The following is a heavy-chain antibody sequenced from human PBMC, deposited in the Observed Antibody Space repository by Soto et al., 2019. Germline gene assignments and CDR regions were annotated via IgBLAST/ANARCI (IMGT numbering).Heavy chain of an antibody. J-gene: IGHJ4*02. D-gene: IGHD5-12*01. CDR3: ARGAPGDGYNFDH. CDR1: GYTFTGYY. V-gene: IGHV1-2*04. Sequence: ASVKVSCKASGYTFTGYYMHWVRQAPGQGLEWMGWINPNSGGTNYAQKFQGWVTMTRDTSISTAYMELSRLRSDDTAVYYCARGAPGDGYNFDHWGQGTLVTV. CDR2: INPNSGGT.